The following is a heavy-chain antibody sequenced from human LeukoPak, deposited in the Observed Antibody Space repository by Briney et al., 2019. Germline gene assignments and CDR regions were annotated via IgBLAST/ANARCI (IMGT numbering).Heavy chain of an antibody. J-gene: IGHJ5*02. V-gene: IGHV3-48*02. Sequence: GGSLRLSCAASGFTFSTYNMNWVRQAPGKGVEWGSYICSSSSTIYYADSVKGRFTISRDNAKNSLFLQMNSLRDEDTAVYYCAREDDGSGSYYNVPWFDPWGQGTLVTVSS. D-gene: IGHD3-10*01. CDR2: ICSSSSTI. CDR1: GFTFSTYN. CDR3: AREDDGSGSYYNVPWFDP.